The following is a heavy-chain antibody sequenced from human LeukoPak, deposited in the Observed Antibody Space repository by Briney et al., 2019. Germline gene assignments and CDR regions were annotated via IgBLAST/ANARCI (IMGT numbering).Heavy chain of an antibody. Sequence: GGSLRLSCAASGFTFSSFAINWVRQAPGEGLEWVSSISPSSSYIYYADSVNGRFTISRDNAKNSLCLQMNSLRAEDTAVYYCARVVPYYSDSSGYSLDSWGQGALVTVSS. V-gene: IGHV3-21*01. J-gene: IGHJ4*02. D-gene: IGHD3-22*01. CDR1: GFTFSSFA. CDR2: ISPSSSYI. CDR3: ARVVPYYSDSSGYSLDS.